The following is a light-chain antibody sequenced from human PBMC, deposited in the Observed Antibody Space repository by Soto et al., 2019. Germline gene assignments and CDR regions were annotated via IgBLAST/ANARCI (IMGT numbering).Light chain of an antibody. J-gene: IGLJ1*01. Sequence: QSALTQPASVSGSPGQSVTISCTGTSNDVGGYNYVSWYQQHPGKAPKVLIYAVSKRPSGVPDRFSGSKSGNTASLTVSGLQADDEADYYCSSYAGSNNLVFGTGTKVTVL. V-gene: IGLV2-8*01. CDR3: SSYAGSNNLV. CDR2: AVS. CDR1: SNDVGGYNY.